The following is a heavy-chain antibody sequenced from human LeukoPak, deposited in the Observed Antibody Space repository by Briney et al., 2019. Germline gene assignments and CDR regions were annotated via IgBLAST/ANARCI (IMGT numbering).Heavy chain of an antibody. CDR1: GASITGYY. J-gene: IGHJ4*02. Sequence: SSETLSLTCTVSGASITGYYWSWIRQPPGKGLEWIAYISNSGSTNDNPSLKSRVTVSVDTSKNHFSLRLSSATAADTAVYYCARHPSRDPFDYWGQGTLVTVSS. V-gene: IGHV4-59*08. CDR2: ISNSGST. D-gene: IGHD5-24*01. CDR3: ARHPSRDPFDY.